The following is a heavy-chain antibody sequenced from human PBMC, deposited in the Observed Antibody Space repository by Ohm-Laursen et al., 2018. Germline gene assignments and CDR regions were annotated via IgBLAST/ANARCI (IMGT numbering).Heavy chain of an antibody. J-gene: IGHJ3*02. Sequence: SLSLSCAASGFIFSTYAMTWVRQAPGKGLERVSAVSSSGATTYYTDSVQGRFTVSRDNSKKTLYLQMNSLRAEDTAIYYCAKRKTVLGATPDPLDIWGQGTKVTISS. D-gene: IGHD1-26*01. CDR1: GFIFSTYA. V-gene: IGHV3-23*01. CDR2: VSSSGATT. CDR3: AKRKTVLGATPDPLDI.